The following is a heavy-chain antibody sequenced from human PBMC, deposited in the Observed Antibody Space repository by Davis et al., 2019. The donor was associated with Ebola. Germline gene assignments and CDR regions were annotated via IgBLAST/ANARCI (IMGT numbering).Heavy chain of an antibody. CDR3: ARDRGIAARLHWFDP. Sequence: ASVKVSCKASGYTFTSYAMHWVRQAPGQKLEWMGWINAGNGNTKYSQKFQGRVTITRDTSASTAYMELSSLRSEDTAVYYCARDRGIAARLHWFDPWGQGTLVSVSS. CDR1: GYTFTSYA. D-gene: IGHD6-6*01. V-gene: IGHV1-3*01. CDR2: INAGNGNT. J-gene: IGHJ5*02.